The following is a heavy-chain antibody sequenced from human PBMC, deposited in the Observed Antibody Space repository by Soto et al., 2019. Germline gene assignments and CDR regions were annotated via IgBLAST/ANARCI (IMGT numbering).Heavy chain of an antibody. J-gene: IGHJ4*02. D-gene: IGHD6-25*01. CDR2: ISPGDSDT. CDR3: ARPQAAGAAIDY. Sequence: GESLKISCKASGYSFMRYWIAWVRQVPGKGLEWMGSISPGDSDTRYSPSFQGQVTISADKSISTAYLQWSSLKASDTAMYYCARPQAAGAAIDYWGQGTLVTVSS. V-gene: IGHV5-51*01. CDR1: GYSFMRYW.